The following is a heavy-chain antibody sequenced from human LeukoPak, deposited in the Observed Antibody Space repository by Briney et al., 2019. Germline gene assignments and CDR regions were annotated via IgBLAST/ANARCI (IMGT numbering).Heavy chain of an antibody. CDR1: GFTFSNAW. CDR3: ARTAAGIYYYGMDV. Sequence: GGSLRLSCAASGFTFSNAWMSWVRQAPGKGLEWVANIKQDGSEKYYVDSVKGRFTISRDNAKNSLYLQMNSLRAEDTAVYYCARTAAGIYYYGMDVWGQGTTVTVSS. V-gene: IGHV3-7*01. CDR2: IKQDGSEK. J-gene: IGHJ6*02. D-gene: IGHD6-13*01.